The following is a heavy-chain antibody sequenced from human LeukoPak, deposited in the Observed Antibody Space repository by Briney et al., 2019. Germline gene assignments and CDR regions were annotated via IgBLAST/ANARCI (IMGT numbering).Heavy chain of an antibody. V-gene: IGHV3-7*01. CDR1: GFTFSSYW. J-gene: IGHJ4*02. CDR2: IKQDGSEK. Sequence: GGSLRLSCAASGFTFSSYWMSWVRQAPGKGLEWVANIKQDGSEKYYVDSVKGRFTISRDNAKNSLYLQMNSLRAEDTAVYYCAREDCSGGSCYSVGRVYWGQGTQVTVSS. CDR3: AREDCSGGSCYSVGRVY. D-gene: IGHD2-15*01.